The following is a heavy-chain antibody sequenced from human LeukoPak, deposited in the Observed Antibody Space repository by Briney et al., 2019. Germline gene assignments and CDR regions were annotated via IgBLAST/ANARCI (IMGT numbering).Heavy chain of an antibody. CDR3: AKAPRGYNYRYYFDY. D-gene: IGHD5-24*01. V-gene: IGHV3-9*01. CDR2: ISWNSGSI. J-gene: IGHJ4*02. Sequence: GRSLRLSCAASGFTFDDYAMPWVRQAPGKGLEWVSGISWNSGSIGYADSVKGRFTISRDNAENSLYLQMNSLRAEDTALYYCAKAPRGYNYRYYFDYWGQGTLVTVSS. CDR1: GFTFDDYA.